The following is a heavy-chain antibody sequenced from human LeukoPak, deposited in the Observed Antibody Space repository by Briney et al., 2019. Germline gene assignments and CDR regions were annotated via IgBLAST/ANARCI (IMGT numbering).Heavy chain of an antibody. J-gene: IGHJ4*02. CDR2: ISSSSSYI. CDR3: ARGPDYYDSEWYFDY. D-gene: IGHD3-22*01. CDR1: GFTFSSYS. V-gene: IGHV3-21*01. Sequence: PGGSLRLSCAASGFTFSSYSMNWVRQAPGKGLEWVSSISSSSSYIYYADSVKGRFTISRDNAKNSLYLQMNSLRAEDTAVYYCARGPDYYDSEWYFDYWGQGTLVTVSS.